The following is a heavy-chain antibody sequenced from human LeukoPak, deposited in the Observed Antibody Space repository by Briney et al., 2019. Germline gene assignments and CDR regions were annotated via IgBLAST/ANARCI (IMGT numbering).Heavy chain of an antibody. CDR2: IYYSGST. V-gene: IGHV4-39*01. Sequence: SETLSLTCTVSGDSISSGSYYWGWIRQPPGKGLEWIVSIYYSGSTYYNPSLKSRVTISVDTSKNQFSLKLSSVTAADTAVYYCARLGGYCSGGSCSHNHWGQGTLVTVSS. D-gene: IGHD2-15*01. CDR1: GDSISSGSYY. CDR3: ARLGGYCSGGSCSHNH. J-gene: IGHJ5*02.